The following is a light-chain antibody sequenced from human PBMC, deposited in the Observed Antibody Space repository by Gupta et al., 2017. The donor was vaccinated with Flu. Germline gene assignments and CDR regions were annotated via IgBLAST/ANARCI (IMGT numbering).Light chain of an antibody. Sequence: LTRPPSLSDSLGRLPSIPCSGDKLGDKYACWYQHKAGQSPVLVIYADDKRPSGVPERFSGSNSGNTATLTISGTQAMDEADYYCQTWDSATVVFGGGTKLTVL. V-gene: IGLV3-1*01. CDR2: ADD. CDR1: KLGDKY. CDR3: QTWDSATVV. J-gene: IGLJ2*01.